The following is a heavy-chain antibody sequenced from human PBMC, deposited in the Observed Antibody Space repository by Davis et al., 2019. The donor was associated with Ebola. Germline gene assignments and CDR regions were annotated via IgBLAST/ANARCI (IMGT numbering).Heavy chain of an antibody. V-gene: IGHV5-10-1*01. CDR1: GYTFTSQW. J-gene: IGHJ4*02. D-gene: IGHD2-2*02. CDR2: IDPSDSYT. Sequence: GESLKISCKGSGYTFTSQWISWVRQMPGKGLEWMGTIDPSDSYTKYSPSFEGHVTISADKSTSNVYLQWSSLKASDTAMYYCARLGFCSSASCYTAASFFDYWGQGTLVTVSS. CDR3: ARLGFCSSASCYTAASFFDY.